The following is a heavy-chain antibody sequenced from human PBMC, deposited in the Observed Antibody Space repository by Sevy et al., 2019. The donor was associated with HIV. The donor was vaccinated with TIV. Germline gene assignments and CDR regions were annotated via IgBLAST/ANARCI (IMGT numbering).Heavy chain of an antibody. CDR3: ARFLSTSYYYYYAMDV. D-gene: IGHD2-2*01. J-gene: IGHJ6*02. CDR1: GYTFTSYD. CDR2: MNPNSGNT. V-gene: IGHV1-8*01. Sequence: ASVKVSCRASGYTFTSYDINWVRRATGQGLEWMGWMNPNSGNTGYAQKFQGRVTMTRNTSISTAYMELSSLRSEDTAVYYCARFLSTSYYYYYAMDVWGQGTTVTVSS.